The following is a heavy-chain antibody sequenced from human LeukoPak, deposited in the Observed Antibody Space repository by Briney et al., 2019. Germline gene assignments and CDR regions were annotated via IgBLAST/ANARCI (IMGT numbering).Heavy chain of an antibody. CDR2: IYHSGST. Sequence: SGTLSLTCAVSGGSICSSNWRSWVRQPPGKGLEWIGEIYHSGSTNYNPSLKSRVTISVDKSKNQFSLKLSSVTAADTAVYYCARSIAAAGKVGFDYWGQGTLVTVSS. J-gene: IGHJ4*02. V-gene: IGHV4-4*02. CDR1: GGSICSSNW. D-gene: IGHD6-13*01. CDR3: ARSIAAAGKVGFDY.